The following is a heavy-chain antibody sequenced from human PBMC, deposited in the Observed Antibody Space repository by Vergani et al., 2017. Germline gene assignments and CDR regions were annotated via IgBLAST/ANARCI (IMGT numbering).Heavy chain of an antibody. D-gene: IGHD3-10*01. CDR2: IRQDGDEI. CDR1: GFTFSNYY. CDR3: ARVRFGWILNF. J-gene: IGHJ4*02. Sequence: EVQLVESGGGLVQPGGSLRLSCGVSGFTFSNYYMTWVRRAPGKGLEWVANIRQDGDEISYADSVRGRFTISRDNARSSLYLQVNSLRTEDTAVYYCARVRFGWILNFWGQGTLITVSS. V-gene: IGHV3-7*01.